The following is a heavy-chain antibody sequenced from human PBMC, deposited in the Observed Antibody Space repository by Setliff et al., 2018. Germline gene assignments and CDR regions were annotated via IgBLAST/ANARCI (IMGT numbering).Heavy chain of an antibody. CDR1: GDSISSSTYH. CDR2: IYYNGNT. CDR3: ARVRVVQGYYEFDY. J-gene: IGHJ4*02. D-gene: IGHD3-16*01. Sequence: SETLSLTCTVSGDSISSSTYHWGWIRQSPGKGLEWIGNIYYNGNTNKNPSLKSRVTISVDTSRDQFSLRLSSVTAADTAMYYCARVRVVQGYYEFDYWGPGTLVTVSS. V-gene: IGHV4-39*07.